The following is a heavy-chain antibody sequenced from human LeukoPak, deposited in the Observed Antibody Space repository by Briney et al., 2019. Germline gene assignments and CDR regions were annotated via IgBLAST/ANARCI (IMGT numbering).Heavy chain of an antibody. J-gene: IGHJ5*02. CDR1: GFTFSSYN. Sequence: VGSLRLSCAASGFTFSSYNMNWVRQAPGKGLEWVSSISGSSSYIYYADSAKGRFSISRDNAKNSLYLQMNSLRAEDTAVYYCARASYVRGLSWFDPWGQGTLVTVSS. CDR3: ARASYVRGLSWFDP. V-gene: IGHV3-21*01. CDR2: ISGSSSYI. D-gene: IGHD2/OR15-2a*01.